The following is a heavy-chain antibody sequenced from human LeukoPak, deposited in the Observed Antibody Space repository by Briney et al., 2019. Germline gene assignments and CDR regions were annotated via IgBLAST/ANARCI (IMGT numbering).Heavy chain of an antibody. V-gene: IGHV1-2*02. CDR3: ARANFLYCSSTTCLFDH. J-gene: IGHJ4*02. CDR2: INPNDGDT. Sequence: ASVKVSCKASGYTFTDYYMHWARQAPGLGFEWMGWINPNDGDTNYAQKFQGRVTMTRDTSISTAHMEVSRLRSDDAAVYYCARANFLYCSSTTCLFDHWGQGTLVTVSS. CDR1: GYTFTDYY. D-gene: IGHD2-2*01.